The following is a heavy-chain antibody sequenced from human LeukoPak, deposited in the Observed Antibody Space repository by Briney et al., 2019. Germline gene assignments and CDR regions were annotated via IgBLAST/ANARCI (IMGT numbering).Heavy chain of an antibody. V-gene: IGHV3-74*03. D-gene: IGHD3-16*01. Sequence: GGSLRLSCEASGVTFSDSWMYWVRQAPGKGLLWIANINTYGTATYADSVKGRFTISRDNAKNTLYLQMHSLRAEDTAVYYCARVRGGNWGQGTLVTVSS. CDR3: ARVRGGN. CDR2: INTYGTA. J-gene: IGHJ4*02. CDR1: GVTFSDSW.